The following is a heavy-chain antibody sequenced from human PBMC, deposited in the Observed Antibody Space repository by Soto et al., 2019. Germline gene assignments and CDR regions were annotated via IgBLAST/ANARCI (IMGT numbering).Heavy chain of an antibody. CDR3: ARLRASSSNY. Sequence: PSETLSLTCTVSGGSIISSSYYWVWIRQPPGKGLEWIGSIYYSGSTYYNPSLKSRVTISVDTSKNQFSLKLSSVTAADTAVYYCARLRASSSNYWGQGTLVTVS. D-gene: IGHD6-6*01. CDR2: IYYSGST. CDR1: GGSIISSSYY. J-gene: IGHJ4*02. V-gene: IGHV4-39*01.